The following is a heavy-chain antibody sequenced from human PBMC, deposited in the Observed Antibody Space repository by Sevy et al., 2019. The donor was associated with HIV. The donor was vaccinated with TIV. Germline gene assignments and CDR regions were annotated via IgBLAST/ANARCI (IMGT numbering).Heavy chain of an antibody. J-gene: IGHJ4*02. Sequence: GGSLRLSCAASGFTFSSYAMSWVRQAPGKGLEWVSAISGSGGSTYYADSVKGRFTISRDNSKNKLYVQMNSLSAEDTAVYYCAKRSNYDFWFDYWGQGTLVTVSS. D-gene: IGHD3-3*01. CDR2: ISGSGGST. CDR3: AKRSNYDFWFDY. CDR1: GFTFSSYA. V-gene: IGHV3-23*01.